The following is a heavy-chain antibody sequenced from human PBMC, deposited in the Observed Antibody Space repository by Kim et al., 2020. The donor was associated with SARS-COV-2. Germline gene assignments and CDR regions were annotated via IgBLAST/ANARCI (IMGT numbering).Heavy chain of an antibody. V-gene: IGHV3-53*01. D-gene: IGHD1-26*01. CDR2: IHDAGST. J-gene: IGHJ4*02. Sequence: GGSLRLSCAVSGSSVRSSYMTWVRQAPGKGLEWVSAIHDAGSTYYADSVKGRFTISRDIPKDTLYLQMNSLRAEDTAVYYCSSSTVGAYFDYWGQGSLVTVS. CDR3: SSSTVGAYFDY. CDR1: GSSVRSSY.